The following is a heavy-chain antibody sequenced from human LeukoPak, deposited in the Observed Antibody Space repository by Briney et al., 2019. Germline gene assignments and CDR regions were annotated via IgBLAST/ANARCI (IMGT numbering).Heavy chain of an antibody. Sequence: SQTLSLTCAISGDSVSTNSAARNWIRQSPSRGLEWLGRTYYRSKWYNDYAVSVKSRIIINPDTSKNQFSLQLNSVTPEDTAGYYCARVGDGPEQIFDYWGQGTLVTVSS. J-gene: IGHJ4*02. CDR2: TYYRSKWYN. CDR1: GDSVSTNSAA. CDR3: ARVGDGPEQIFDY. D-gene: IGHD5-24*01. V-gene: IGHV6-1*01.